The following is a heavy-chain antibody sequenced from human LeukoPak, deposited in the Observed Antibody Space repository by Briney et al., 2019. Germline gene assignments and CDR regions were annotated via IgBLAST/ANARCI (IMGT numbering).Heavy chain of an antibody. J-gene: IGHJ4*02. Sequence: ASVKVSCKASGYTFSSYGITWVRQAPGQGLEWMGWISAYNGNTNYAQKVQGRVTMTTDTSTSTAYMELRSLRSDDTAVYYCARLNRYYYESSGYPDYWGQGTLVTVSS. CDR2: ISAYNGNT. CDR3: ARLNRYYYESSGYPDY. V-gene: IGHV1-18*01. CDR1: GYTFSSYG. D-gene: IGHD3-22*01.